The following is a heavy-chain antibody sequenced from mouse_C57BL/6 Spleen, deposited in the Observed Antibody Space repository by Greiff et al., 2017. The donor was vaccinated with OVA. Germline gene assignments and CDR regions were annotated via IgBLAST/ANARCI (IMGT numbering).Heavy chain of an antibody. Sequence: QVQLKQPGAELVKPGASVTLSCKASGYTFTSYWMHWVKQRPGRGLEWIGRIDPNSGGTKYNEKFKSKATLTVDKPSSTAYMQLSSLTSEDSAVYYCARNRDYYAMDYWGQGTSVTVSS. CDR2: IDPNSGGT. V-gene: IGHV1-72*01. CDR1: GYTFTSYW. J-gene: IGHJ4*01. CDR3: ARNRDYYAMDY.